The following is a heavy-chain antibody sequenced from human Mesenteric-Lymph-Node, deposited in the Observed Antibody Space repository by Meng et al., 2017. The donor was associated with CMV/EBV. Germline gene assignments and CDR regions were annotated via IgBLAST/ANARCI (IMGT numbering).Heavy chain of an antibody. CDR1: GFTFSSYS. V-gene: IGHV3-21*01. CDR2: ISSSSSYM. D-gene: IGHD3-16*01. CDR3: ARGTCEWPGQGGACGYYYGMDV. J-gene: IGHJ6*02. Sequence: ETLSLTCAASGFTFSSYSMNWVRQAPGKGLEWVSSISSSSSYMYYADSVKGRFTISRDNARNSLYLQMNSLRAEDTAVYYCARGTCEWPGQGGACGYYYGMDVWGQGTTVTVSS.